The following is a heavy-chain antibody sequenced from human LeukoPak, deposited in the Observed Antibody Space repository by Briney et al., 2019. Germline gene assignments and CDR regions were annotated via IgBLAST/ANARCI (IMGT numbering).Heavy chain of an antibody. CDR3: ARDKYSSSWYTDNNWFDP. Sequence: PSETLSLTCTVSGGCISSYYWSWIRQPPGKGLEWIGYIYNSGSTNYNPSLKSRVTISVDTSKNQFSLKLSSVTAADTAVYYCARDKYSSSWYTDNNWFDPWGQGTLVTVSS. D-gene: IGHD6-13*01. CDR2: IYNSGST. CDR1: GGCISSYY. J-gene: IGHJ5*02. V-gene: IGHV4-59*01.